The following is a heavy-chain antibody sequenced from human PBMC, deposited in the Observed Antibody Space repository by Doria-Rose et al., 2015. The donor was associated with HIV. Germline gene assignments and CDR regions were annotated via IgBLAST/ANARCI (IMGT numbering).Heavy chain of an antibody. V-gene: IGHV2-26*01. CDR1: GVSLSSPGMG. Sequence: QVQLVQSGPVLVKPTETLTLTCTVSGVSLSSPGMGVSWIRQPPRTALEWLAYIFPDDERSDISSLKSRLTISRGTSKGQVVLTMTDMDPVDTATYYCARIKSSRWYHKYYFDFWGRGTLVIVSA. CDR2: IFPDDER. D-gene: IGHD6-13*01. J-gene: IGHJ4*02. CDR3: ARIKSSRWYHKYYFDF.